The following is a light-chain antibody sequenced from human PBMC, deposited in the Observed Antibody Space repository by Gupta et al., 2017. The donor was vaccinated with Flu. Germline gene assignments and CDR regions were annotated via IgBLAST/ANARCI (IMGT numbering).Light chain of an antibody. CDR3: QQHHNWLLT. V-gene: IGKV3-15*01. J-gene: IGKJ4*01. CDR1: QSVSTN. Sequence: EIVLTQSPATLSVSPGETVTLSCRASQSVSTNLVWYQQKPGQAPRLLIYGASSSATDIPARFGGSGSETEFTLTISSLQSEDSAVYFCQQHHNWLLTFGGGTKVEI. CDR2: GAS.